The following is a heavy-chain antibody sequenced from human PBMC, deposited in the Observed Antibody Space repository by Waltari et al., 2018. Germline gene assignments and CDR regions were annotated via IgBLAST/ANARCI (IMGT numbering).Heavy chain of an antibody. V-gene: IGHV3-7*03. Sequence: EVQLVESGGGLVQPGGSLRLSCGDSGFSVTTSWMNWVRQAQRKGLEWVASMKTDGTEEFYVDSVRGRFTISRDNDKNLLFLQMNSLSAEDTAVYFCARDWGFKRFDIWGQGTAVTVAS. CDR2: MKTDGTEE. CDR1: GFSVTTSW. J-gene: IGHJ3*02. D-gene: IGHD3-16*01. CDR3: ARDWGFKRFDI.